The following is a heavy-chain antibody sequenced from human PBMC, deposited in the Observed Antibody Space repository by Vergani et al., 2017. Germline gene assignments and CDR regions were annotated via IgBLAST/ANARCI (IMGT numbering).Heavy chain of an antibody. CDR1: GFTFSSSA. J-gene: IGHJ6*03. CDR2: IRSKANSYAT. V-gene: IGHV3-73*02. CDR3: TRDLETTATTFPRGSYYYYYMDV. Sequence: EVQLVESGGGLVQPGGSLKLSCAASGFTFSSSAMHWVRQASGKGLEWIGRIRSKANSYATAYAASVKGRFTISRDDSKDTAYLQMNSLKTEDTAVYYCTRDLETTATTFPRGSYYYYYMDVWGKGTTVTVSS. D-gene: IGHD4-11*01.